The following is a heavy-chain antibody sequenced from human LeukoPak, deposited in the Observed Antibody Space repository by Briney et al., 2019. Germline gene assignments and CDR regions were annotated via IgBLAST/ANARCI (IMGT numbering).Heavy chain of an antibody. D-gene: IGHD3-16*01. CDR1: GYKFTDDY. CDR3: APTAEAYTSWWKV. J-gene: IGHJ4*02. V-gene: IGHV1-2*02. CDR2: INPDSGFT. Sequence: ASVKVSCKVSGYKFTDDYMHWVRQAPGQGLEFMGWINPDSGFTSYAQKFKGRVTMTRDTSISTAYLEVRSLTSDDTAVYYCAPTAEAYTSWWKVWGQGTLVTVSS.